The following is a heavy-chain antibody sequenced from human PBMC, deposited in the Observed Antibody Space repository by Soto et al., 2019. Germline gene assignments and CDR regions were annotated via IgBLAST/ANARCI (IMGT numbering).Heavy chain of an antibody. D-gene: IGHD2-2*01. CDR2: INHSGST. CDR3: ARYMGYCSSASCVNWFDP. CDR1: GGSFSGYY. J-gene: IGHJ5*02. Sequence: SETLSLTCAVYGGSFSGYYWSWIRQPPGKGLEWIGEINHSGSTNYNPSLKSRVTISVDTSKNQFFLKLSSVTAADTAVYYCARYMGYCSSASCVNWFDPWGQGTLVTVSS. V-gene: IGHV4-34*01.